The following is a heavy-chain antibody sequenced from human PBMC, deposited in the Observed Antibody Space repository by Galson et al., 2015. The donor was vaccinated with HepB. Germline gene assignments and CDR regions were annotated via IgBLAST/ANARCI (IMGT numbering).Heavy chain of an antibody. CDR3: ARDGISAAPDY. V-gene: IGHV3-21*01. D-gene: IGHD6-13*01. CDR2: ISSSSSGFV. J-gene: IGHJ4*02. CDR1: GFSFSSYS. Sequence: SLRLSCAASGFSFSSYSMNWVRQAPGKGLEWVSSISSSSSGFVDYADSVKGRFTISRDNAKDSLYLQMNSLRAEDTAVYYCARDGISAAPDYWGQGTLVTVSS.